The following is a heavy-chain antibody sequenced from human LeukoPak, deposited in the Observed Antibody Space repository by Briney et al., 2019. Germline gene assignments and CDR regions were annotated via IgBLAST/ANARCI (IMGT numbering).Heavy chain of an antibody. CDR3: ATGTTHTDFDY. Sequence: SETLSLTCTVSGGSISSYYWSWIRQPPGKGLEWIGYIYYSGSTNYNPSLKSRVTISVDTSKNQFSLKLSSVTAADTAVYYCATGTTHTDFDYWGQGTLVTVSS. CDR2: IYYSGST. D-gene: IGHD1-14*01. J-gene: IGHJ4*02. V-gene: IGHV4-59*08. CDR1: GGSISSYY.